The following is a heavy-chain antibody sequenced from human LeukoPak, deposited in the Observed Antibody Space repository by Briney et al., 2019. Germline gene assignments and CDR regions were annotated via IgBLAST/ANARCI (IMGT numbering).Heavy chain of an antibody. J-gene: IGHJ4*02. Sequence: GGSLRLSFAASGFTFSSYAMSWVRQAPGKGLEWVSGMSGSGGSTCYADSVKGRFTISRDNSKNTLYLQMNSLRAEDTAVYYCAKEGRVAVAGTRVDYWGQGTLVTVSS. CDR3: AKEGRVAVAGTRVDY. CDR2: MSGSGGST. D-gene: IGHD6-19*01. CDR1: GFTFSSYA. V-gene: IGHV3-23*01.